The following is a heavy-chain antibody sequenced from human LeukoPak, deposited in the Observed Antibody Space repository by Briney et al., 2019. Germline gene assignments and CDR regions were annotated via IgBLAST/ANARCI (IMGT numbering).Heavy chain of an antibody. V-gene: IGHV3-30*02. Sequence: GGSLRLSCAASGFTFSTYAMHWVRQAPGKGLEWVAFIRYDGSNKYYADSVKGRFTISRDNSKNTLYLQMNSLRAEDTAVYYCAKALDSSSWYTDYWGQGTLVTVSS. J-gene: IGHJ4*02. CDR1: GFTFSTYA. D-gene: IGHD6-13*01. CDR3: AKALDSSSWYTDY. CDR2: IRYDGSNK.